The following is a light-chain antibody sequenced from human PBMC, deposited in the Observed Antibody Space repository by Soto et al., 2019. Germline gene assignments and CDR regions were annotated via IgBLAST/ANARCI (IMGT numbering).Light chain of an antibody. Sequence: IQVTQSPSSLSASVGDGVTITCRASQGITSYLAWYQQKPGKAPKLLIYAASALQTGVSSRFSGSGYGTDFALTISNLQPEDFATYFCQQLYSYPLTSGGGTTVEF. V-gene: IGKV1-9*01. CDR2: AAS. CDR1: QGITSY. CDR3: QQLYSYPLT. J-gene: IGKJ4*01.